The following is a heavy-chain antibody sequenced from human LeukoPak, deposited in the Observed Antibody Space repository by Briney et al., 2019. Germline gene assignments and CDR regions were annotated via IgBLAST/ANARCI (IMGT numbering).Heavy chain of an antibody. CDR3: ARGYYAGGGHHFEY. J-gene: IGHJ4*02. CDR2: IWSDGSNK. CDR1: GFTFSGYG. V-gene: IGHV3-33*01. D-gene: IGHD2-8*02. Sequence: GGSLRLSCATSGFTFSGYGMHWVRQAPGKGLEWVTVIWSDGSNKYYADSVKGRFTISRDNSKNTLYLQMNSLRAEDTAVYYCARGYYAGGGHHFEYWGQGTLVTVSS.